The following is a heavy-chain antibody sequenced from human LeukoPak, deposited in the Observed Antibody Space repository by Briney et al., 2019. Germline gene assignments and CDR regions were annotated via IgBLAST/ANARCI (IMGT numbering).Heavy chain of an antibody. Sequence: SETLSLTCAVYGGSFSGYYWSWIRQPPGKGLEWVGEINHSGSTNYNPSLKSRVTISVDTSKNQFSLKLSSVTAADTAVYYCARGRGAGSYYGRYYYGMDVWGQGTTVTVSS. D-gene: IGHD3-10*01. CDR1: GGSFSGYY. J-gene: IGHJ6*02. CDR2: INHSGST. V-gene: IGHV4-34*01. CDR3: ARGRGAGSYYGRYYYGMDV.